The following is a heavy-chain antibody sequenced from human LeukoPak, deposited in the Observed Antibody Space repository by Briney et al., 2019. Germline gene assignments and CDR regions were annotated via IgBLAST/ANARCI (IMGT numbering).Heavy chain of an antibody. V-gene: IGHV3-66*02. Sequence: GGSLRLSCAASGLTFSSNYMSWVRQAPGKGLEWVSVIYSGGSTYFADSVKGRFTISRDNSKNTLYLQMNSLRAEDTAVYYCAREVDTAMVTGFDYWGQGTLVTVSS. J-gene: IGHJ4*02. CDR3: AREVDTAMVTGFDY. CDR1: GLTFSSNY. CDR2: IYSGGST. D-gene: IGHD5-18*01.